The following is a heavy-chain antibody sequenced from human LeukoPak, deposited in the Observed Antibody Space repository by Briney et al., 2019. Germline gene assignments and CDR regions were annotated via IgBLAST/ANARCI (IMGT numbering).Heavy chain of an antibody. V-gene: IGHV4-34*01. J-gene: IGHJ4*02. CDR3: ARGVVGAIRGLVDY. CDR1: GGSFSGYY. Sequence: SETLSLTCAVYGGSFSGYYWSWIRQPPGKGLEWIGEINHSGSTNYNPSLKSRVTISVDTSKNQFSLKLSSVTAADTAVYYCARGVVGAIRGLVDYWGQGTLVTVSS. CDR2: INHSGST. D-gene: IGHD1-26*01.